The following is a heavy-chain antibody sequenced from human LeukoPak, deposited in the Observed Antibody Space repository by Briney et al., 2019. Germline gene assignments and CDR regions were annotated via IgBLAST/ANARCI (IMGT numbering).Heavy chain of an antibody. CDR1: GGSFSGYY. V-gene: IGHV4-34*01. CDR2: INHSGGT. Sequence: SETLSLTCAVYGGSFSGYYWSWIRQPPGKGLEWIGEINHSGGTVYNPSLKSRITISVDTSKNQFSLKLSSVTAADTAVYYCARTGGFASGTYYPFDYWGQGTLVTVSS. CDR3: ARTGGFASGTYYPFDY. J-gene: IGHJ4*02. D-gene: IGHD3-10*01.